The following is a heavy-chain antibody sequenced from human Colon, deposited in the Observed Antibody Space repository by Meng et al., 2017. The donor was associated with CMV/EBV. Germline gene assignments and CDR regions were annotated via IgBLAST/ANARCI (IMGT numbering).Heavy chain of an antibody. CDR1: GYRFTSYG. J-gene: IGHJ3*02. V-gene: IGHV1-18*01. D-gene: IGHD2-2*01. CDR3: ARNYCSSVTCNLGDGLNM. CDR2: ISVYHGDT. Sequence: ASVKVSCKASGYRFTSYGIDWVRQAPGQGLEWMGWISVYHGDTAYAHKFQDRVTMTTDTSTGTAYMELRRLTSDDTAAYYCARNYCSSVTCNLGDGLNMWGQGTRVTVSS.